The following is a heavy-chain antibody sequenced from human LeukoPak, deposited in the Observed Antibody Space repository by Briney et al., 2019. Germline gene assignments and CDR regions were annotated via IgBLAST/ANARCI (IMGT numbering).Heavy chain of an antibody. J-gene: IGHJ4*02. V-gene: IGHV4-39*01. CDR1: GGSISSSSYY. CDR3: ARLKTGGLQQLVRKMLFDY. D-gene: IGHD6-13*01. Sequence: SETLSLTCTVSGGSISSSSYYWGWIRQPPGKGLEWIGSIYYSGSTYYNPSLKSRVTISVDTSKNQFSLKLSSVTAADTAVYYCARLKTGGLQQLVRKMLFDYWGQGTLVTVSS. CDR2: IYYSGST.